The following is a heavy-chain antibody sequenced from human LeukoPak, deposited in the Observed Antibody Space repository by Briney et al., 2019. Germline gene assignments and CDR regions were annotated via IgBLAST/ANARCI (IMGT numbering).Heavy chain of an antibody. CDR1: GGSISSYY. D-gene: IGHD6-13*01. J-gene: IGHJ4*02. Sequence: SETLSLTCTVSGGSISSYYWSWIRQPAGKGLEWIGRIYTSGSTNYNPSLKSRVTMSVDTSKNQFSLKLSSVTAADTAVYYCARASPWYSSSWYFDYWGQGTLVTVSS. CDR3: ARASPWYSSSWYFDY. V-gene: IGHV4-4*07. CDR2: IYTSGST.